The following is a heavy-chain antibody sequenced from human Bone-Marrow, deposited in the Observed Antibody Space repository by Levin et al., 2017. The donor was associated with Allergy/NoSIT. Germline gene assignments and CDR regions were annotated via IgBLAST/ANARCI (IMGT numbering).Heavy chain of an antibody. D-gene: IGHD3-10*01. Sequence: GGSLRLSCAASGFIFRSYAMTWVRQAPGKGLEWVSGLSGSGTSTYYLDSVKGRFTISRDNSNNTLYLQMNSLRAEDTAIYYCAKGPVFGPNDPFDVWGQGTIVTVSS. CDR3: AKGPVFGPNDPFDV. CDR1: GFIFRSYA. J-gene: IGHJ3*01. V-gene: IGHV3-23*05. CDR2: LSGSGTST.